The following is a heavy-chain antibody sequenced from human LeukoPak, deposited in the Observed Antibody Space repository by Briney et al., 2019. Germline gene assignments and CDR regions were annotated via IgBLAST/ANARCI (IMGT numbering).Heavy chain of an antibody. D-gene: IGHD6-19*01. CDR1: GFTFSNFG. Sequence: GGSLRLSCAASGFTFSNFGMHWVRQAPGKGLEWVAVISFDGSNKYSADSVKGRFTISRDNPKNTLYLQMNSLRPEDTALYYCAKSTGIAVAGTPDYWGQGTLVTVSS. CDR3: AKSTGIAVAGTPDY. CDR2: ISFDGSNK. V-gene: IGHV3-30*18. J-gene: IGHJ4*02.